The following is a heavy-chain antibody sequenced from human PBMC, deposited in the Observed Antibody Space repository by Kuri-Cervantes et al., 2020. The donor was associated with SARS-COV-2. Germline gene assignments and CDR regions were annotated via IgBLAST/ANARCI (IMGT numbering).Heavy chain of an antibody. CDR3: AKDWSYYDILTGYYNYYYYYGMDV. CDR1: GFTFSSYA. J-gene: IGHJ6*02. D-gene: IGHD3-9*01. CDR2: ISGSGGST. Sequence: GESLKISCAASGFTFSSYAMSWVRQAPGKGLEWVSAISGSGGSTYYADSVKGRFTISRDNSKNMLHLQMNSLRAEDTAVYYCAKDWSYYDILTGYYNYYYYYGMDVWGQGTTATVSS. V-gene: IGHV3-23*01.